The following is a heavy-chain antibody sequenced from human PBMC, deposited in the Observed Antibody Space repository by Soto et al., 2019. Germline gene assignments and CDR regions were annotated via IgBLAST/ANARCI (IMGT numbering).Heavy chain of an antibody. CDR1: GFTFSSYG. CDR3: AKNGDGRNYFDY. D-gene: IGHD4-17*01. Sequence: QVQLVESGGGVVQPGRSLRLSCAASGFTFSSYGMHWVGQAPGKGLEWVAVIWYDGSNKYYADSVKGRFTISRDNSKNTLYLQMNSLRAEDTAVYYCAKNGDGRNYFDYWGQGTLVTVSS. V-gene: IGHV3-33*06. CDR2: IWYDGSNK. J-gene: IGHJ4*02.